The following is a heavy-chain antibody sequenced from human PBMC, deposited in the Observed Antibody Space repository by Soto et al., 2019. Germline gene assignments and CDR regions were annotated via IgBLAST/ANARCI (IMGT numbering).Heavy chain of an antibody. D-gene: IGHD2-2*01. CDR1: GFTFSDYY. CDR3: ARVVVVPAAIDYYYYMDV. J-gene: IGHJ6*03. CDR2: ISSSGSTI. V-gene: IGHV3-11*01. Sequence: GGSLRLSCAASGFTFSDYYMSWIRQAPGKGLEWVSYISSSGSTIYYADSVKGRFTISRDNAKNSLYLQMNSLRAEDTAVYYCARVVVVPAAIDYYYYMDVWGKGTTVTVS.